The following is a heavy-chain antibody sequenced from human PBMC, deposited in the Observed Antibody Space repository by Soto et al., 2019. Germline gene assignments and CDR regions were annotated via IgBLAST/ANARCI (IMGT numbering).Heavy chain of an antibody. CDR3: ARIEIIVGATTYYFDY. CDR1: GGTFSSYA. D-gene: IGHD1-26*01. Sequence: QVQLVQSGAEVKKPGSSVNVSCKASGGTFSSYAISWVRQAPGQGLEWMGGIIPIFGTANYAQKFQGRVTTTADKSTSTDYMELSSLRSEDTAVYYCARIEIIVGATTYYFDYWGQGTLVTVSS. J-gene: IGHJ4*02. CDR2: IIPIFGTA. V-gene: IGHV1-69*06.